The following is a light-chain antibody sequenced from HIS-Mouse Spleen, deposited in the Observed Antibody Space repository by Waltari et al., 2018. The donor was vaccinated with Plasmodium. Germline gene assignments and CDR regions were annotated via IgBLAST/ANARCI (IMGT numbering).Light chain of an antibody. V-gene: IGKV1-8*01. CDR3: QQYYSYPLT. J-gene: IGKJ4*01. CDR2: AAS. Sequence: AIRMTQSPSSFSASTGDRVTITCRASPGISSYFAWYQQKPGKAPKLLIYAASTLQSGFPSRFSGSGSGTDFTLTISCLQSEDFATYYCQQYYSYPLTFGGGTKVEIK. CDR1: PGISSY.